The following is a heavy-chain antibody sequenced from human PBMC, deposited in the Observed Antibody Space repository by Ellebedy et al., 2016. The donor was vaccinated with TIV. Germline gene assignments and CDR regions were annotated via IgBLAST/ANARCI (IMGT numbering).Heavy chain of an antibody. CDR1: GFTFSRYN. J-gene: IGHJ6*02. Sequence: PGGSLRLSCAASGFTFSRYNMNWVRQAPGKGLDWVSYISSSGDTIFYADSVKGRFSTSRDNAKSSLYLHMSSLRDADTAVYYCAREYYYGMDVWGQGTTVTVSS. V-gene: IGHV3-48*02. CDR3: AREYYYGMDV. CDR2: ISSSGDTI.